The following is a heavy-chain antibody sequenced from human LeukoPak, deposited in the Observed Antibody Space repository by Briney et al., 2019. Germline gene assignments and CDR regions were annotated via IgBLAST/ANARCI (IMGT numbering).Heavy chain of an antibody. CDR3: ARDQSYPPPDLWSDAFDI. J-gene: IGHJ3*02. CDR2: INPSGGST. V-gene: IGHV1-46*01. D-gene: IGHD3-10*01. CDR1: GYTFTSYY. Sequence: GASVKVSCKASGYTFTSYYMHWVRQAPGQGLEWMGIINPSGGSTSYAQKFQGRVTMTRDMSTSTVYMELSSLRSEDTAVYYCARDQSYPPPDLWSDAFDIWGQGTMVTVSS.